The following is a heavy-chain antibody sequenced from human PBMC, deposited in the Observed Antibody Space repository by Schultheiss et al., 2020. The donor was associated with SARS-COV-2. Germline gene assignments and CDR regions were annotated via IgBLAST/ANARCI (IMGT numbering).Heavy chain of an antibody. V-gene: IGHV3-7*01. CDR2: IKQDGSEK. J-gene: IGHJ6*03. Sequence: GGSLRLSCAASGFTFSSYAMSWVRQAPGKGLEWVANIKQDGSEKYYVDSVKGRFTISRDNAKNSLYLQMNSLRAEDTAVYYCARGPIVVVPAYYMDVWGKGTTVTVSS. D-gene: IGHD2-2*01. CDR1: GFTFSSYA. CDR3: ARGPIVVVPAYYMDV.